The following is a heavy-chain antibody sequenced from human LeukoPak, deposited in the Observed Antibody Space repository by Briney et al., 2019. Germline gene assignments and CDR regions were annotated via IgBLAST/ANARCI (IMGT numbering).Heavy chain of an antibody. D-gene: IGHD3-16*02. V-gene: IGHV3-30*18. CDR2: ISYDGSNK. CDR3: AKDHNTFGGVILY. J-gene: IGHJ4*02. CDR1: GFTFSSYG. Sequence: GGSLRLSCAASGFTFSSYGMHWVRQAPGKGLEWVAVISYDGSNKYYADSVKGRFTISRDNSKNALYLQMNSLRAEDTAVYYCAKDHNTFGGVILYWGQGTLVTVSS.